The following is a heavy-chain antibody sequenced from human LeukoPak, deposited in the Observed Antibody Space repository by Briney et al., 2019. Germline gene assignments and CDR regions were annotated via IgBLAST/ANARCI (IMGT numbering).Heavy chain of an antibody. D-gene: IGHD6-6*01. CDR1: GFTFSSYW. V-gene: IGHV3-7*03. CDR3: ARSGESGVAARDFNY. Sequence: GGSLRLSCAASGFTFSSYWMSWVRQAPGKGLEWVANIKQDGSEKYYVDSVKGRFTISRDNAKNSLYLQMNSLRAEDTAMYYCARSGESGVAARDFNYWGQGTLVTVSS. J-gene: IGHJ4*02. CDR2: IKQDGSEK.